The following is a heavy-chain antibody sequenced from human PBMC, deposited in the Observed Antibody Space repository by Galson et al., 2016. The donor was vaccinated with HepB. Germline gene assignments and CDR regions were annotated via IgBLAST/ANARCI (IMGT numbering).Heavy chain of an antibody. J-gene: IGHJ6*02. CDR1: EFTFSSYA. Sequence: SLRLSCAASEFTFSSYAMSRVRQAPGKGLEWVSAIDSSGHSTYYTDSVTGRFTISRDNSKNTLYLQMNSLRYEDTAVYYCAKAATPVFYYHGMDVWGQGTTVTVSS. CDR3: AKAATPVFYYHGMDV. V-gene: IGHV3-23*01. CDR2: IDSSGHST.